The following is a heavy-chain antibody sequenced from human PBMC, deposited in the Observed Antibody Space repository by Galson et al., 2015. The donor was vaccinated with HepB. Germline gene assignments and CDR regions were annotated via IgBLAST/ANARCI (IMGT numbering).Heavy chain of an antibody. V-gene: IGHV3-30*18. D-gene: IGHD6-13*01. Sequence: SLRLSCAASGFTFSSYGMHWVRQAPGKGLEWVAVISYDGSNKYYADSVKGRFTISRDNSKNTLYLQMNSLRAEDTAVYYCAKDRSSWYGIDYWGQGTLVTVSS. CDR3: AKDRSSWYGIDY. J-gene: IGHJ4*02. CDR1: GFTFSSYG. CDR2: ISYDGSNK.